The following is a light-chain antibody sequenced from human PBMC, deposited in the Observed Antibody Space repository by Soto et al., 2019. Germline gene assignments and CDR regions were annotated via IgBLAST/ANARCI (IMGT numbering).Light chain of an antibody. V-gene: IGLV1-47*02. CDR2: SNN. CDR3: AAWDDSLSVV. J-gene: IGLJ3*02. Sequence: QAVLTQPPSASGTPGQRVTISCSGSSSSIGNFYVYWYQQLPGTAPKLLIYSNNQRPAGVPDRFSGSKSGTSASLAIIGLRSEDEAAYYCAAWDDSLSVVFGGGTKVTVL. CDR1: SSSIGNFY.